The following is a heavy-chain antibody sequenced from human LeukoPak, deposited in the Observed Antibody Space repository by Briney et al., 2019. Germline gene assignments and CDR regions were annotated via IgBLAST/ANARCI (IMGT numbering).Heavy chain of an antibody. D-gene: IGHD3-10*01. CDR2: MNPNSGNA. Sequence: GASVKVSCTASGGTFSSYAISWVRQAPGQGLEWMGWMNPNSGNAGYAQRFQGRVTMTRNNSISTAYMELTSLRSEDTAVYYCGRPLQRGSWTQRALDYWGQGTLVTVSS. CDR1: GGTFSSYA. CDR3: GRPLQRGSWTQRALDY. V-gene: IGHV1-8*02. J-gene: IGHJ4*02.